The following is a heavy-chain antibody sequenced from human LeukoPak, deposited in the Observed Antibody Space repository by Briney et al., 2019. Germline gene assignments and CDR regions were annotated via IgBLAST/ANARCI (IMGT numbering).Heavy chain of an antibody. Sequence: GESLRLSCAASGFSFTTYWMSWVRQAPGKGLEWVANIKQDGTEKYYVDSVKGRFTISRDNAKNSLYLQMNSLRAEDTAVYYCARDKIVGATHFDYWGQGTLVTVSS. J-gene: IGHJ4*02. CDR1: GFSFTTYW. V-gene: IGHV3-7*01. CDR2: IKQDGTEK. CDR3: ARDKIVGATHFDY. D-gene: IGHD1-26*01.